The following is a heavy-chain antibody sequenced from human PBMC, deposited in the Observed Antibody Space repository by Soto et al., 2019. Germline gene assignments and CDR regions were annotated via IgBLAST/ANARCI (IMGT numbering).Heavy chain of an antibody. CDR1: GYTFTSYD. CDR2: MNPNSGNT. CDR3: ARERTRGFDP. Sequence: QVQLVQSGAEVKKPGASVKVSCKASGYTFTSYDINWVRQATGQGLEWMGWMNPNSGNTAYAQKFLGRVTMTRNTSISTDYMELRSLSSEDTAVYSCARERTRGFDPWGQGTLVTVSS. J-gene: IGHJ5*02. V-gene: IGHV1-8*01.